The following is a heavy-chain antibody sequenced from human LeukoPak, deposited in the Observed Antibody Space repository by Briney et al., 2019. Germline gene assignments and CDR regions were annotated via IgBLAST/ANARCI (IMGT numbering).Heavy chain of an antibody. CDR2: IYSGGST. J-gene: IGHJ4*02. Sequence: GGSLRLSCAASGFTFRNYARRWARQAPGKGLEWVSVIYSGGSTYYADSVKGRFTISRDNSKNTLYLQMNSLRAEDTAVYYCASERLWFGELLPFDYWGQGTLVTVSS. V-gene: IGHV3-66*01. CDR1: GFTFRNYA. D-gene: IGHD3-10*01. CDR3: ASERLWFGELLPFDY.